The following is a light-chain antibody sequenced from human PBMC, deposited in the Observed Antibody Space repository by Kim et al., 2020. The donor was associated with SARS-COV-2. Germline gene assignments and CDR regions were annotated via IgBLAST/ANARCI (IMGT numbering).Light chain of an antibody. CDR1: KLGDKY. V-gene: IGLV3-1*01. J-gene: IGLJ3*02. Sequence: VSPGQQASITCSGDKLGDKYACWYQQKPGQSPVLVIYQDSKRPSGIPERFSGSNSGNTATLTISGTQAMDEADYYCQAWDSSTAVFGGGTQLTVL. CDR3: QAWDSSTAV. CDR2: QDS.